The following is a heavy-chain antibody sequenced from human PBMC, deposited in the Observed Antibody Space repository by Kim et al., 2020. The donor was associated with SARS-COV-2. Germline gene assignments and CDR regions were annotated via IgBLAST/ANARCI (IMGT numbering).Heavy chain of an antibody. D-gene: IGHD3-16*01. CDR3: VKDEGNYANEH. CDR1: GFKFEDHG. J-gene: IGHJ4*02. Sequence: GGSLRLSCETSGFKFEDHGMHWVRQGPGKGLEWLAVIWGDATGRFYGDSVKGRFTISRDNVKKTVSLQMTGLRVDDTGIYYCVKDEGNYANEHWGRGTVVTVSS. CDR2: IWGDATGR. V-gene: IGHV3-33*06.